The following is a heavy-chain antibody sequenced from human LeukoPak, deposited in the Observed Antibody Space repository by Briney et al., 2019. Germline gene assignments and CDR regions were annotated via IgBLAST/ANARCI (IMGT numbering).Heavy chain of an antibody. CDR3: AGRSCSSTSCFYYYYYMDV. J-gene: IGHJ6*03. CDR2: IGGSGGST. D-gene: IGHD2-2*01. Sequence: GGSLRLSCAASGFTFSSYAMSWVRQAPGKGLEWVSAIGGSGGSTYYADSVKGRFTISRDNSKNTLYLQMNSLRAEDTAVYYCAGRSCSSTSCFYYYYYMDVWGKGTTVTVSS. CDR1: GFTFSSYA. V-gene: IGHV3-23*01.